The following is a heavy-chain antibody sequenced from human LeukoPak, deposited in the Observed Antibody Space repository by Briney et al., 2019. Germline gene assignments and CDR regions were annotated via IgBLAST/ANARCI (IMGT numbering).Heavy chain of an antibody. J-gene: IGHJ4*02. V-gene: IGHV1-8*01. Sequence: ASVKVSCKASGYTFTSYDINWVRQATGQGLEWMGWMNPNSGNTGYAQKFQGRVTMTRNTSISTAYMELSSLRSEDTAVYYCAKDLRPRVVVIATPVYWGQGTLVTVSS. D-gene: IGHD2-21*01. CDR2: MNPNSGNT. CDR3: AKDLRPRVVVIATPVY. CDR1: GYTFTSYD.